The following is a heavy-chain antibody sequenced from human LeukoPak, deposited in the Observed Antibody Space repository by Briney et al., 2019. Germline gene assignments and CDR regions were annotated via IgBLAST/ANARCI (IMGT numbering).Heavy chain of an antibody. Sequence: GSLRLSRAASGLTFTNYWMHWVRQAPGKGLVWVSRIHSDGINTVYADSVKGRFTISRDNAKNMLYLQMHSLRVEDTALYYCATGLVSAYEYWGQGTPVTVSS. D-gene: IGHD2-21*01. J-gene: IGHJ4*02. CDR3: ATGLVSAYEY. CDR2: IHSDGINT. CDR1: GLTFTNYW. V-gene: IGHV3-74*01.